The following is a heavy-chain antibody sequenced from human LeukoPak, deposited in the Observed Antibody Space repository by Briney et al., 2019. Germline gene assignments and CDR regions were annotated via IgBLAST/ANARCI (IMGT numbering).Heavy chain of an antibody. CDR2: IWYDGSNK. Sequence: HPGGSLRPSCAASGFTFSSYGMHWVRQAPGKGLEWVAVIWYDGSNKYYADSVKGRFTISRDNSKNTLYLQMNSLRAEDTAVYYCARVRGVAAARFDPWGQGTLVTVSS. J-gene: IGHJ5*02. V-gene: IGHV3-33*01. CDR3: ARVRGVAAARFDP. D-gene: IGHD6-13*01. CDR1: GFTFSSYG.